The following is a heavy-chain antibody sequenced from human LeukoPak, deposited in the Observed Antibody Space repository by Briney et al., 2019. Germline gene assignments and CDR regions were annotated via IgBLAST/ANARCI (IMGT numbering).Heavy chain of an antibody. D-gene: IGHD5-18*01. V-gene: IGHV3-7*01. CDR1: GFTFSNSW. CDR2: IKPDGSER. J-gene: IGHJ4*02. Sequence: GGSLRLSCPASGFTFSNSWMAWVRQAPGKGLEWVANIKPDGSERYYVDSVKGRFTISKDNAKNSLYLQMNSLRVEDTATYYCARSTAGLDYWGQGTLVTVSS. CDR3: ARSTAGLDY.